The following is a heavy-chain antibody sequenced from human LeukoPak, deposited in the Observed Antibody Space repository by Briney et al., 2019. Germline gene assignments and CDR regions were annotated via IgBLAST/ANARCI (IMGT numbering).Heavy chain of an antibody. CDR3: ARDRAVAGTMYYYYYGMDV. J-gene: IGHJ6*02. Sequence: PSETLSLTCTVSGGSISSYYWSWIRQPPGKGPEWIGYIYYSGSTNYNPSLKSRVTISVDTSKNQFSLKLSSVTAADTAVYYCARDRAVAGTMYYYYYGMDVWGQGTTVTVSS. CDR2: IYYSGST. D-gene: IGHD6-19*01. V-gene: IGHV4-59*01. CDR1: GGSISSYY.